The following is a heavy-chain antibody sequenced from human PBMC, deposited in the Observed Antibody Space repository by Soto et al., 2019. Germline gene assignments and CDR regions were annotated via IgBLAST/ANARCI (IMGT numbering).Heavy chain of an antibody. CDR1: GYTFTSYD. CDR3: ATLDSSGYYYFDY. D-gene: IGHD3-22*01. V-gene: IGHV1-8*01. J-gene: IGHJ4*02. Sequence: ASVNVSCKASGYTFTSYDINWVRQATGQGLEWMGWMNPNSGNTGYAQKFQGRVTMTRNTSISTAYMELSSLRSEDTAVYYCATLDSSGYYYFDYWGQGTLVTVSS. CDR2: MNPNSGNT.